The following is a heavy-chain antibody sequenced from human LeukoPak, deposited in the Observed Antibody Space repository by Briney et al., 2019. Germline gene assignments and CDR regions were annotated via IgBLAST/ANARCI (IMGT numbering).Heavy chain of an antibody. V-gene: IGHV4-59*08. CDR3: ARHKGSYAAFDI. J-gene: IGHJ3*02. Sequence: SETLSLTCTVSGGSISPYFWSWIRQPPGKGLEWIGFIYYSGSTNYNPSLKSRVTMSVDTSKNQFSLKLNSVTAADTAVYYCARHKGSYAAFDIRGQGTMVTVSS. CDR1: GGSISPYF. CDR2: IYYSGST. D-gene: IGHD1-26*01.